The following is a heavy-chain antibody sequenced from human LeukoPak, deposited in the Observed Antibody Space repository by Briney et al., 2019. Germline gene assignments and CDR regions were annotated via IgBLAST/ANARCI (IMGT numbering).Heavy chain of an antibody. CDR1: GGSISSGSYY. CDR2: IYTSGST. Sequence: PSETLSLTCTVSGGSISSGSYYWSWIRQPAGKGLEWIGRIYTSGSTNYNPSLKSLVTISVDTSKNQFSLKLSPVTAADTAVYYCARDRYYYMDVWGKGTTVTVSS. J-gene: IGHJ6*03. CDR3: ARDRYYYMDV. V-gene: IGHV4-61*02.